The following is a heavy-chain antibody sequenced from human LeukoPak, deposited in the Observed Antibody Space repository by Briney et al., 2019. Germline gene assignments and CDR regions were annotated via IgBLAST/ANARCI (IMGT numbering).Heavy chain of an antibody. CDR2: IIPILGIA. Sequence: SVNVSCKASGGTFSSYAISWVRQAPGQGLEWMGRIIPILGIANYAQKFQGRVTITADKSTSTAYMELSSLRSEDTAVYYCARDRGYDSSAYSPTGPLFDYWGQGTLVTVSS. CDR1: GGTFSSYA. CDR3: ARDRGYDSSAYSPTGPLFDY. V-gene: IGHV1-69*04. D-gene: IGHD3-22*01. J-gene: IGHJ4*02.